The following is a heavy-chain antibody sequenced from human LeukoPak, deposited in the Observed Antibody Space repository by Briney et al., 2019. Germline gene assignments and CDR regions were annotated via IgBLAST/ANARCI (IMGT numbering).Heavy chain of an antibody. D-gene: IGHD3-3*01. J-gene: IGHJ6*03. CDR2: INSNGCRT. CDR1: GFTFNRYC. Sequence: GGSLRLSCAASGFTFNRYCMHWVRQAPGKGLEYVSRINSNGCRTNYANSVKGRFTISRDNSKNTLYLQMGSLRAEDMAIYYCASGILRFLEWFPHYYMDVWGKGTTVTVSS. V-gene: IGHV3-64*01. CDR3: ASGILRFLEWFPHYYMDV.